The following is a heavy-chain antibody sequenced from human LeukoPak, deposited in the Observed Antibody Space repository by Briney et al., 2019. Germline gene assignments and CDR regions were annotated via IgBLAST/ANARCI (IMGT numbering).Heavy chain of an antibody. CDR2: ISGSAYNS. Sequence: GGSLRLSCAASRFTFSSYGMSWVRQAPGKGLEWVSTISGSAYNSYYADSVKGRFTISRDNSANTLYLQMNSLRAEDTALYYCAKHSGSYFIYYVDSWGQGTLVTVSS. CDR3: AKHSGSYFIYYVDS. J-gene: IGHJ4*02. V-gene: IGHV3-23*01. D-gene: IGHD1-26*01. CDR1: RFTFSSYG.